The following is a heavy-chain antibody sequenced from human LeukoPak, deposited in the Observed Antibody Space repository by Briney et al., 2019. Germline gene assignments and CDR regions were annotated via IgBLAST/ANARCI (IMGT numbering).Heavy chain of an antibody. V-gene: IGHV4-59*01. D-gene: IGHD3-3*01. CDR3: ARSITIFGVAGNNYYYYYGMDV. CDR2: IYYSGST. CDR1: GGSISSYY. Sequence: SETLSLTCTVSGGSISSYYWSWIRQPPGKGLEWIGYIYYSGSTNYNPSLKSRVTISVDTSKNQFSLKLSSVTAADTAVYYCARSITIFGVAGNNYYYYYGMDVWGQGTTVTVSS. J-gene: IGHJ6*02.